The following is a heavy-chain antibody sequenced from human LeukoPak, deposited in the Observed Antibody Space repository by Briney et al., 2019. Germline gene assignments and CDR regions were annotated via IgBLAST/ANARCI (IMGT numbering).Heavy chain of an antibody. CDR3: ARGHFLEWFNDY. V-gene: IGHV4-39*01. Sequence: PSETLSLTCTVSGGSISSSSYYWGWIRQPPGKGLEWIGSGYYSGSTYYNPSLKSRVTISVDTSKNQFSLKLSSVTAADTAVYYCARGHFLEWFNDYWGQGTLVTVSS. J-gene: IGHJ4*02. CDR1: GGSISSSSYY. CDR2: GYYSGST. D-gene: IGHD3-3*01.